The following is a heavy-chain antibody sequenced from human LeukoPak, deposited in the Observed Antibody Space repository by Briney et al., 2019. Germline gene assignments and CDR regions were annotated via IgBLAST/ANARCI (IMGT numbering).Heavy chain of an antibody. V-gene: IGHV1-2*02. CDR3: ARGLISDYLQADY. CDR1: GYTFSGQY. D-gene: IGHD3-22*01. J-gene: IGHJ4*02. CDR2: IHPKSGDT. Sequence: ASVKVSCKASGYTFSGQYMHWVRQAPGQGLEWMGWIHPKSGDTNYAQKFQGRVAMTRDTSISTAYMELSRLRSDDTAVYYCARGLISDYLQADYWGQGTLVTVSS.